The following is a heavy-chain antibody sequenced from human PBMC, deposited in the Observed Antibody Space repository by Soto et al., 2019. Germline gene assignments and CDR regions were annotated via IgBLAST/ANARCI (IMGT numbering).Heavy chain of an antibody. Sequence: GGSLRLSCAASGFTFSSYGMTWVRQAPGKGLEWVSFSSATGAGTYYADSVKGRFTISRDNSKDTLYLQMTSLRADDTAVYYCAKDRRAGGNYGFYSDFWGQGALVTVSS. CDR1: GFTFSSYG. J-gene: IGHJ4*02. CDR2: SSATGAGT. D-gene: IGHD1-7*01. V-gene: IGHV3-23*01. CDR3: AKDRRAGGNYGFYSDF.